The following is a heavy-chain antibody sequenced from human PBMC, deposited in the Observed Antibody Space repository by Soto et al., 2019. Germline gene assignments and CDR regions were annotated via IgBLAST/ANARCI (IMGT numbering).Heavy chain of an antibody. Sequence: SETLSLTCTVSGGSISSGGYYWSWIRQHPGKGLEWIGYIYYSGSTYYNPSLKSRVTISVDTSKNQFSLKLSSVTAADTAVYNCASVVGTGSGYYYYMDVWGKGITVTVSS. CDR3: ASVVGTGSGYYYYMDV. J-gene: IGHJ6*03. CDR2: IYYSGST. V-gene: IGHV4-31*03. D-gene: IGHD1-26*01. CDR1: GGSISSGGYY.